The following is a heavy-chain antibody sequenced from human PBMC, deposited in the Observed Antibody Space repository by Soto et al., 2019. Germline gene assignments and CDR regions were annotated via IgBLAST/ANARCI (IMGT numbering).Heavy chain of an antibody. CDR3: AKDPTYYDFWSGYYNRRNTYYYGMDV. CDR2: IPYDGSNK. V-gene: IGHV3-30*18. J-gene: IGHJ6*02. D-gene: IGHD3-3*01. CDR1: GFTVISTY. Sequence: GGTLQLPCAPSGFTVISTYITWVRQAPGKGLRRVPVIPYDGSNKYYADSVKGRFTISRDNSKNTLYLQMNSLRAEDTAVYYCAKDPTYYDFWSGYYNRRNTYYYGMDVWGQGTTVTVSS.